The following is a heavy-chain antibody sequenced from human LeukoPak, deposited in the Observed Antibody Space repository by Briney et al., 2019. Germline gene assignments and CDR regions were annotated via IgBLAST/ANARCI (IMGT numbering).Heavy chain of an antibody. V-gene: IGHV3-23*01. Sequence: GSLRLSCAASGFTFSSYVMTWVRQAPGKGLEWVSIISGSGSSTYYADSVKGRFTISRDNSKNTLYLQMNNLRAEDTAVYYCAKDSSSWYYFDYWGQGTLVTVSS. CDR3: AKDSSSWYYFDY. D-gene: IGHD6-13*01. CDR1: GFTFSSYV. J-gene: IGHJ4*02. CDR2: ISGSGSST.